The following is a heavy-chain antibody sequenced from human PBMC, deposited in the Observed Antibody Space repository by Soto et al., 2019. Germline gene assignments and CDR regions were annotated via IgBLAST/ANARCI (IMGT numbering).Heavy chain of an antibody. D-gene: IGHD5-12*01. V-gene: IGHV5-51*01. CDR1: GYTFTSYW. CDR2: IYPGDSDT. J-gene: IGHJ6*02. Sequence: ASVKVSCKASGYTFTSYWIGWVRQMPGKGLEWMGIIYPGDSDTRYSPSFQGQVTISADKSISTAYLQWSSLKASDTAMYYCARGSGYDKTTYYYYGMDVWGQGTTVTVSS. CDR3: ARGSGYDKTTYYYYGMDV.